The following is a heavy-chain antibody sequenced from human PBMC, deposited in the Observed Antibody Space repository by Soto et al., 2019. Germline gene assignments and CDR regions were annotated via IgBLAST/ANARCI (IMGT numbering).Heavy chain of an antibody. V-gene: IGHV3-9*01. CDR2: ISWNSGSI. J-gene: IGHJ4*02. CDR1: GLTFSSYW. CDR3: AKDKHAAGSARLFDY. D-gene: IGHD6-25*01. Sequence: GGSLRLSCAASGLTFSSYWMTWVRQAPGKGLEWVSCISWNSGSIGYADSMKGRFTISRDNAKNSLYLQMNSLRAEDTALYYCAKDKHAAGSARLFDYWGQGTLVTVSS.